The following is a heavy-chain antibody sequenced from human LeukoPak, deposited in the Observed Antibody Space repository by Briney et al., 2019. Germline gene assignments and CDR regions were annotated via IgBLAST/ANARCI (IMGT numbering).Heavy chain of an antibody. CDR2: ISGSDGGT. Sequence: GGSLRLFCVASGFTFSSHAMIWVRQAPGTGLEWVSVISGSDGGTYYADSVKGRFTISRDNSKNTLYLKMSSLRAEDTAVYYCATETSVGYWGQGTLVTVSS. D-gene: IGHD1-26*01. CDR3: ATETSVGY. CDR1: GFTFSSHA. V-gene: IGHV3-23*01. J-gene: IGHJ4*02.